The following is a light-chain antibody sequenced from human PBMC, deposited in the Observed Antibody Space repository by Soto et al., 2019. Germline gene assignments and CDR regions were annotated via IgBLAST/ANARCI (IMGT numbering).Light chain of an antibody. CDR1: QSVSNN. V-gene: IGKV3-15*01. Sequence: EIVMTQSPATLSMSPGERATLPCRASQSVSNNLAWYQQKPGQAPMLLIYGASTRATGIPARFSGSGSGTEFTLTISSLQSEDFAVYYCQQYNNWPRTFGQGTKV. J-gene: IGKJ1*01. CDR3: QQYNNWPRT. CDR2: GAS.